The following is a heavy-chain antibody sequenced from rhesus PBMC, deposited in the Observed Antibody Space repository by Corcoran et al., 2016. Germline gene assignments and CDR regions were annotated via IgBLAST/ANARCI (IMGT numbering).Heavy chain of an antibody. CDR3: ARHSPGNSLDV. CDR2: IYGSGSST. Sequence: QVQLQASGPGLVKPSETLPLTCAVSGASISSHSWSWIRQPPGKGLDWIGYIYGSGSSTNYNPSLKSRVTLSVDTSKNQFSLKLNSVTAADTAVYSCARHSPGNSLDVWGRGVLVTVSS. CDR1: GASISSHS. J-gene: IGHJ5-2*02. V-gene: IGHV4S11*01.